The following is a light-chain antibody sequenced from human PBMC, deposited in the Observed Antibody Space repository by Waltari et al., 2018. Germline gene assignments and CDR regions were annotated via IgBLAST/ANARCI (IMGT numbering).Light chain of an antibody. CDR3: LQTYSTLMFS. V-gene: IGKV1-39*01. CDR2: DAS. Sequence: DIQMTQSPSSLSAAVGDRVTMTCRASQSITNYLSGYQHKLGEAPNLLVYDASTLVSGVPSRFNGSGSGTEFTLTISSLQPEDLATYYCLQTYSTLMFSFGPGTKVDL. CDR1: QSITNY. J-gene: IGKJ3*01.